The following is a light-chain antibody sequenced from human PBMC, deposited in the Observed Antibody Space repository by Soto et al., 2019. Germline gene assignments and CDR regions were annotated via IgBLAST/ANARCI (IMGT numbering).Light chain of an antibody. CDR2: AAS. Sequence: DIEMTQSPCAMSACVEDRVTITCQPSQGSSNYSYWCKQKSGKVPKGLIYAASNQQSGVPSRDSGRGSGTEFALTFSSLQPVDFASYYCLQHNSYPGTLGQGTK. CDR1: QGSSNY. CDR3: LQHNSYPGT. V-gene: IGKV1-17*03. J-gene: IGKJ1*01.